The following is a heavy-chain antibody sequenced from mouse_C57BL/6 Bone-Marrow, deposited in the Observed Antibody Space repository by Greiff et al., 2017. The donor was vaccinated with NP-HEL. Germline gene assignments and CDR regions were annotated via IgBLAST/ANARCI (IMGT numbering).Heavy chain of an antibody. D-gene: IGHD1-1*01. CDR3: ARCYGSSYIMDY. J-gene: IGHJ4*01. CDR2: IDPSDSET. V-gene: IGHV1-52*01. Sequence: QVQLQQPGAELVRPGSSVKLSCKASGYTFTGYWMHWAKQRPIQGLEWIGNIDPSDSETHSNHKFKDKATLTVDKSSSSAYMQLSSLTSEDSAVYYCARCYGSSYIMDYWGQGTSVTVSS. CDR1: GYTFTGYW.